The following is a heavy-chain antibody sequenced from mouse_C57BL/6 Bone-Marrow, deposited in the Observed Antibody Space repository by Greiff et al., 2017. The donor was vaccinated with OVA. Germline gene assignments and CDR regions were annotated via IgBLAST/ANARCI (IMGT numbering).Heavy chain of an antibody. J-gene: IGHJ3*01. V-gene: IGHV1-18*01. CDR2: LNSNNGGT. D-gene: IGHD2-4*01. Sequence: EVKLQESGPELAKPGASVKIPCKASGYTFTDYNMDWVKQSHGKSLEWIGDLNSNNGGTIYNQKFKGKATLTVDKSSSTAYMELRSLTSEDTAVYYCARGGYYDYDGGAWFAYWGQGTLVTVSA. CDR3: ARGGYYDYDGGAWFAY. CDR1: GYTFTDYN.